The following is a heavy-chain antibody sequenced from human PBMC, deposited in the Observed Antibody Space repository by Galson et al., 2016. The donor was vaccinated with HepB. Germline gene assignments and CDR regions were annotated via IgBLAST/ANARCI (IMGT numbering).Heavy chain of an antibody. CDR3: VHRDFAIAGDLEF. CDR1: GFSLTNTGGA. V-gene: IGHV2-5*01. Sequence: PALVKPTQTLTLTCTFSGFSLTNTGGAVVWIRRPPGKALEWLALIYWHGDKRYRPSLRNRLTISEDTSKNQVVLTMTNMDPVDTATYYCVHRDFAIAGDLEFWGQGALVSVSS. J-gene: IGHJ4*02. D-gene: IGHD1-20*01. CDR2: IYWHGDK.